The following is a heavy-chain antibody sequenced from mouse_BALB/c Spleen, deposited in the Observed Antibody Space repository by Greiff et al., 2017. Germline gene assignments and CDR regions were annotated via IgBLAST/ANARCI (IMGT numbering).Heavy chain of an antibody. CDR3: AREGILRLRFDD. Sequence: VQLQQSGAELMKPGASVKISCKATGYTFSRYWIEWVKQRPGHGLEWIGEILPGSGSTNYNEKFKGKATFTADTSSNTAYMQLSSLTSEDSAVYYCAREGILRLRFDDWGQGTTLTVSS. J-gene: IGHJ2*01. CDR1: GYTFSRYW. D-gene: IGHD1-2*01. V-gene: IGHV1-9*01. CDR2: ILPGSGST.